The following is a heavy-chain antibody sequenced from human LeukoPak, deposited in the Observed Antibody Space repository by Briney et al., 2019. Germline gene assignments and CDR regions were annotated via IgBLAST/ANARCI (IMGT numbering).Heavy chain of an antibody. J-gene: IGHJ4*02. CDR1: GGSISSYY. CDR3: ARLIGSGPFDY. D-gene: IGHD3-10*01. V-gene: IGHV4-59*08. Sequence: PSETLSLTCTVSGGSISSYYRSWIRQTPGKGLELIGYINYSGSTNYHPSLKSRVTISVDTSKNQFSLNLSSVTAADTAVYYCARLIGSGPFDYWGQGTLVTVSS. CDR2: INYSGST.